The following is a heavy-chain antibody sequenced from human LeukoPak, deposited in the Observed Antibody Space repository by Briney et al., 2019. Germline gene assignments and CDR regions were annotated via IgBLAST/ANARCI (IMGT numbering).Heavy chain of an antibody. CDR3: ARVRLQPRTLLDDAFDI. V-gene: IGHV3-21*01. CDR1: GFTFSYSS. Sequence: GGSLRLSCAASGFTFSYSSMNWVRQAPGKGLEWVSCISTSSSYIYYADSVKGRFTISRDNAKNSLYLQMNSLRAEDTAVYYCARVRLQPRTLLDDAFDIWGQGTMVTVSS. D-gene: IGHD1-14*01. CDR2: ISTSSSYI. J-gene: IGHJ3*02.